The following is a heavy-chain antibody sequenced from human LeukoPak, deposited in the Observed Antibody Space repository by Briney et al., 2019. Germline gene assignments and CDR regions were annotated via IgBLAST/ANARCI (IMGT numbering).Heavy chain of an antibody. V-gene: IGHV3-53*01. CDR2: IYSGGST. J-gene: IGHJ6*02. CDR3: ASENSSGWYYYGMDV. D-gene: IGHD6-19*01. CDR1: GFTVSTNY. Sequence: GGSLRLSCAASGFTVSTNYMSWVRQASGKGLEWVSVIYSGGSTYYADSVKGRFTIPRDNSKNTLWLQMNSLRAEDTAVYYCASENSSGWYYYGMDVWGQGTTVTVSS.